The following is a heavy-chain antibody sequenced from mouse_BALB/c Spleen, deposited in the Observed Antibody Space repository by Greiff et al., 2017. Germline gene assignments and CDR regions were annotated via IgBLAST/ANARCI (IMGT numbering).Heavy chain of an antibody. J-gene: IGHJ4*01. CDR3: ARENHYYAMDY. Sequence: QVQLQQSGPELVKPGASVKMSCKASGYTFTDYVISWVKQRTGQGLEWIGEIYPGSGSTYYNEKFKGKATLTADKSSNTAYMQLSSLTSEDSAVYFCARENHYYAMDYWGQGTSVTVSS. V-gene: IGHV1-77*01. CDR1: GYTFTDYV. CDR2: IYPGSGST.